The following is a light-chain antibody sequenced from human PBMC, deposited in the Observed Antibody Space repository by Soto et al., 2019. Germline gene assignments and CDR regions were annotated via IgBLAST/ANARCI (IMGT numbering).Light chain of an antibody. CDR2: EVS. J-gene: IGLJ2*01. CDR3: TPYAGSNNFVV. V-gene: IGLV2-8*01. CDR1: SRDVGGYNY. Sequence: QSALTQPPSSYGSPAQSVTIPCIGTSRDVGGYNYVSWYQQHRGKAPKLLIYEVSKRPSGVPDRCSGSKSGNTACLTISGLKAEDEADYYCTPYAGSNNFVVFGGGTQLTV.